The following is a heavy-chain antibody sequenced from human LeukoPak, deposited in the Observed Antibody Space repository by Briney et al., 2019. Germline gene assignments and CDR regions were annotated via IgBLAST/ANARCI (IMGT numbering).Heavy chain of an antibody. V-gene: IGHV3-23*01. Sequence: GGSLRLSCAASGFTFSSCAMNWVRQAPGKGLEWVSGISGSGGITHYADSVRGRFTISRDNSKNTLYLQMNSLRAEDTAVYYCAKSRLGYCSGGSCYSPYYYYYMDVWGKGTTVTVSS. CDR3: AKSRLGYCSGGSCYSPYYYYYMDV. CDR2: ISGSGGIT. D-gene: IGHD2-15*01. J-gene: IGHJ6*03. CDR1: GFTFSSCA.